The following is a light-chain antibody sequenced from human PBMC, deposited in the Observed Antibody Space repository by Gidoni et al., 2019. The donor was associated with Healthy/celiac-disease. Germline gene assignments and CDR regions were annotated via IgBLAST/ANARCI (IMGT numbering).Light chain of an antibody. CDR3: QQSYSTLT. CDR1: QSISSY. Sequence: STGDRVTITCRASQSISSYLNWYQQKPGKAPKRLIYAASSLQSGVPSRFSGSGSGTDFTLTISSLQPEDFATYYCQQSYSTLTFGGGTKVEIK. CDR2: AAS. J-gene: IGKJ4*01. V-gene: IGKV1-39*01.